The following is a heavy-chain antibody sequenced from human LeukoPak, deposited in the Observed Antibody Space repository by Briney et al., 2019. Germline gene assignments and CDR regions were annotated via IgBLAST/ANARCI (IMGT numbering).Heavy chain of an antibody. CDR2: IFGNVSP. D-gene: IGHD2-8*01. Sequence: SETLSLTCTVSGGSISDYYWGWIRHPPGKGLEWIGHIFGNVSPDYNPSLKSRVTITTDTSKNQFSLQLSSVTAADTAMYFCARRFCTSGTLHHDAYDVWGQGTVVTVSS. J-gene: IGHJ3*01. CDR1: GGSISDYY. V-gene: IGHV4-4*09. CDR3: ARRFCTSGTLHHDAYDV.